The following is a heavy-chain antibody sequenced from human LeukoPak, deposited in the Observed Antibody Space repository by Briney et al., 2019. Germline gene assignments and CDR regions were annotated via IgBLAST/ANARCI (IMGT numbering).Heavy chain of an antibody. V-gene: IGHV3-23*01. J-gene: IGHJ4*02. CDR3: AKARIWFGELDY. Sequence: PGGSLRLSCAASGFTFSSYAMSWVRQAPGKGLEWDSAISGSGGSTYYADSVKGRFTISRDNSKNTLYLQMNSLRAEDTAVYYCAKARIWFGELDYWGQGTLVTVSS. CDR1: GFTFSSYA. CDR2: ISGSGGST. D-gene: IGHD3-10*01.